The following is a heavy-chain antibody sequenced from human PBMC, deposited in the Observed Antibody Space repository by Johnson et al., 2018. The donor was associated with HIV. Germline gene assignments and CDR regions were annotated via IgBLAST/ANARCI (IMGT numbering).Heavy chain of an antibody. Sequence: VQLMESGGGVVQPGRSLRLSCAASGFTFSSYAMHWVRQAPGKGLEWVAVISYDGSNKYYADSVKGRFTISRYNSNNTLYLQMNSLRAEDTAVYYCARGIAAAGSDAFEIWGQGTMVTVSS. D-gene: IGHD6-13*01. V-gene: IGHV3-30*04. CDR1: GFTFSSYA. CDR2: ISYDGSNK. J-gene: IGHJ3*02. CDR3: ARGIAAAGSDAFEI.